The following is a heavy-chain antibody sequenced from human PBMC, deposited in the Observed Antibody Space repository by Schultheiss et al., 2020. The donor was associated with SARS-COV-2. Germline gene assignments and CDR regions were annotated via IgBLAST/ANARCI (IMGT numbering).Heavy chain of an antibody. CDR1: GYTFTSYG. V-gene: IGHV1-69*06. J-gene: IGHJ4*02. Sequence: SVKVSCKASGYTFTSYGISWVRQAPGQGLEWMGGIIPIFGTANYAQKFQGRVTITADRSTSTAYMELSSLSSVTAADTAVYYCARLCRGATTRYDYWGQGTLVTVSS. CDR2: IIPIFGTA. CDR3: ARLCRGATTRYDY. D-gene: IGHD1-26*01.